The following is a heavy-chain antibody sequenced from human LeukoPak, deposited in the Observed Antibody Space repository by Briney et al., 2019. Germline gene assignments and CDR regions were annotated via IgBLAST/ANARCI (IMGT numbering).Heavy chain of an antibody. D-gene: IGHD3-10*01. Sequence: ASVKVSCKVSGYTLTELSTHWVRQAPGKGLEWMGGFDPEDGETIYAQKFQGRVTMTEDTSTDTAYMELSSLRSEDTAVYYCATDYRSGSYFWFDPWGQGTLVTVSS. CDR1: GYTLTELS. J-gene: IGHJ5*02. CDR3: ATDYRSGSYFWFDP. V-gene: IGHV1-24*01. CDR2: FDPEDGET.